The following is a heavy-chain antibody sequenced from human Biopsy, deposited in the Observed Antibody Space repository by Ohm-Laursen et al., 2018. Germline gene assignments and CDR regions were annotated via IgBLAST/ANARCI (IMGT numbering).Heavy chain of an antibody. CDR1: SGSISSYY. CDR2: IDYRGST. Sequence: SDTLSLTCTVSSGSISSYYWSWIRQPPGKGLEWIGYIDYRGSTKYNPSLRSRVTMSIDTSRNQFSPKLSSVTAADTAVYYCATTTMDTSGWFGNYFDSWGQGTLVTVSA. V-gene: IGHV4-59*07. CDR3: ATTTMDTSGWFGNYFDS. J-gene: IGHJ4*02. D-gene: IGHD6-19*01.